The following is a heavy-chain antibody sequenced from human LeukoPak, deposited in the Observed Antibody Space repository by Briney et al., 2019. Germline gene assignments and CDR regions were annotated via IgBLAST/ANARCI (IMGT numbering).Heavy chain of an antibody. CDR2: IYYSGST. D-gene: IGHD6-13*01. Sequence: PSETLSLTCAVSGGSISSGGYSWSWIRQPPGKGLEWIGYIYYSGSTYYNPSLKSRVTISVDTSKNQFSLKLSSVTAADTAVYYCARSRNPFQVAAAAYWGQGTLVTVSS. CDR1: GGSISSGGYS. V-gene: IGHV4-30-2*05. J-gene: IGHJ4*02. CDR3: ARSRNPFQVAAAAY.